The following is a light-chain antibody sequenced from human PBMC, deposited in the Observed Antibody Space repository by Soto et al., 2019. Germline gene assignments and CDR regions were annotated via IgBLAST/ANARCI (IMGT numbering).Light chain of an antibody. CDR3: QQYNSAPNT. J-gene: IGKJ2*01. Sequence: DIQMTQSPSSLSASVGDRVTITCRASQGISNYLAWYQQKPGKVPKLLIYAASTLQTGVQSRFSGSGSGTVFTLTINNLQPEDVATYYCQQYNSAPNTFGRGTRLEIK. V-gene: IGKV1-27*01. CDR2: AAS. CDR1: QGISNY.